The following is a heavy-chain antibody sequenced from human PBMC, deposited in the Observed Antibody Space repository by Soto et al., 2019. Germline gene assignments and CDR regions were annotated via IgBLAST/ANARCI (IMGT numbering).Heavy chain of an antibody. Sequence: QVQLQESGPGLVKPSQTLSLTCTVSGGSISSGGYYWSWIRQHPGKGLEWIGYIYYSGSTYYNPSLKSRVTLSVDTSKNQFSLKLSSVPAADTAVYYCARGPIQLWSGHYFDYWGQGTLVTVSS. V-gene: IGHV4-31*03. CDR2: IYYSGST. CDR1: GGSISSGGYY. D-gene: IGHD5-18*01. J-gene: IGHJ4*02. CDR3: ARGPIQLWSGHYFDY.